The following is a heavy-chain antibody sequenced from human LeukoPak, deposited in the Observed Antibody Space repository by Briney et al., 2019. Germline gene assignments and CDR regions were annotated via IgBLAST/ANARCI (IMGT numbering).Heavy chain of an antibody. J-gene: IGHJ3*02. CDR1: GFPFNSYS. Sequence: GGSLRLSCAASGFPFNSYSMNWVRQSPGKGLEWVSSISSSSCYIYYADSVKGRFTISRDNAKNSLYLQMNSLRAEDTAVYYCARAHDSSGYSGGAFDIWGQGTMVTVSS. CDR2: ISSSSCYI. V-gene: IGHV3-21*01. D-gene: IGHD3-22*01. CDR3: ARAHDSSGYSGGAFDI.